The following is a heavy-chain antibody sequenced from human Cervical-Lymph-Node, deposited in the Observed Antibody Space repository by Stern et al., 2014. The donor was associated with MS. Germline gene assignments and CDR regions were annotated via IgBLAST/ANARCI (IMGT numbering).Heavy chain of an antibody. CDR1: GFTFSDYY. CDR2: ISSGGNTI. J-gene: IGHJ4*02. V-gene: IGHV3-11*01. CDR3: AARNFFDRSGSKPHF. Sequence: VQLVESGGDVVKPGGSLRLSCAASGFTFSDYYMNWIRQAPGKGLEWVSYISSGGNTIYYADSVKGRFNISRDNAKNSLFLEMNSLRGDDTAVYYCAARNFFDRSGSKPHFWGQGTLVTVSS. D-gene: IGHD3-22*01.